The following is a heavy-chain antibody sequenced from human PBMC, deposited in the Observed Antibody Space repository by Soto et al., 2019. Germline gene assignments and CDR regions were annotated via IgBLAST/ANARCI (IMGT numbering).Heavy chain of an antibody. J-gene: IGHJ6*02. CDR2: INSDGSRT. V-gene: IGHV3-74*01. Sequence: EVQLVESGGGLVQPGGSLRLSCAASGFTFSSYWMHWVRQAPGKGLVWVSRINSDGSRTSYADSGKGRFTISRDNAKNTLYLQMNSLRAEDTAVYYGAAPPQLQEDYYYGMDVLGQGTTVTGSS. CDR1: GFTFSSYW. D-gene: IGHD2-2*01. CDR3: AAPPQLQEDYYYGMDV.